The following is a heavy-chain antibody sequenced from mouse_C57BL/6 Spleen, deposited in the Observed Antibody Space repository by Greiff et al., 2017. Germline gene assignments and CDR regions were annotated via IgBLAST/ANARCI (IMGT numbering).Heavy chain of an antibody. Sequence: EVMLVESGGGLVKPGGSLKLSCAASGFTFSSYAMSWVRQTPEKRLAWVATISDGGSYTYYPDNVQGRFTISRDNAKHNLYLQLSHLTSEDTAMYYCARALHYGSSYWFAYWGQGTLVTVSA. D-gene: IGHD1-1*01. V-gene: IGHV5-4*03. J-gene: IGHJ3*01. CDR2: ISDGGSYT. CDR3: ARALHYGSSYWFAY. CDR1: GFTFSSYA.